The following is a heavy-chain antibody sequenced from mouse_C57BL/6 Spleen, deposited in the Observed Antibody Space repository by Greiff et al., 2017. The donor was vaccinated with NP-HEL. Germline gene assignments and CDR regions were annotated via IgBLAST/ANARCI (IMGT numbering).Heavy chain of an antibody. J-gene: IGHJ3*01. V-gene: IGHV14-4*01. Sequence: EVQLQQSGAELVRPGASVKLSCTASGFNIKDDYMHWVKQRPEQGLEWIGWIDPENGDTEYASKFQGKATITADTSSNTAYLQLSSLTSEDTAVYYCLYGNSFAYWGQGTLVTVSA. CDR3: LYGNSFAY. CDR2: IDPENGDT. D-gene: IGHD2-1*01. CDR1: GFNIKDDY.